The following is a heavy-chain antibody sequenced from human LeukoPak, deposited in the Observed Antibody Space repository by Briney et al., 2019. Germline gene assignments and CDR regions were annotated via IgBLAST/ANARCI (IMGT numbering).Heavy chain of an antibody. D-gene: IGHD6-19*01. V-gene: IGHV1-18*01. CDR2: ISAYNGNT. Sequence: GASVKVSCKVSGYTVTELSMHWVRQAPGQGLEWMGWISAYNGNTNYAQKLQGRVTMTTDTSTSTAYMELRSLRSDDTAVYYCVTGYSSGWWNFDYWGLGTLVTVSS. CDR3: VTGYSSGWWNFDY. J-gene: IGHJ4*02. CDR1: GYTVTELS.